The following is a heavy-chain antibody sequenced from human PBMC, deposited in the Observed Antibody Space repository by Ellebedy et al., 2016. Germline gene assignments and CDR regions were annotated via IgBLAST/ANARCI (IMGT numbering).Heavy chain of an antibody. Sequence: GGSLRLXCAASGFTFNLAGMTWVRQGPGKGLEWVATIVFSGTAAYYSDSLKGRFIISRDNAKNSVFLQMNSLRVEDTAVYYCARDGSEWSRDYWGQGTLVTVSS. V-gene: IGHV3-21*01. CDR2: IVFSGTAA. CDR3: ARDGSEWSRDY. CDR1: GFTFNLAG. J-gene: IGHJ4*02. D-gene: IGHD3-3*01.